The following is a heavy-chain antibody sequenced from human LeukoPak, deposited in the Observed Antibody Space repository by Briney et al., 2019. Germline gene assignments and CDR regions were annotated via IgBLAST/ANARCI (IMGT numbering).Heavy chain of an antibody. V-gene: IGHV1-8*01. D-gene: IGHD3-22*01. CDR1: GYTFTSYD. Sequence: GASVKVSCKASGYTFTSYDINWVRQATGQGLEWMGWMNPNSSNTGYAQKFQGRVTMTRNTSISTAYMELSSLRSDDTAVYYCARDYYYDSSGYSPQDYWGQGTLVTVSS. J-gene: IGHJ4*02. CDR3: ARDYYYDSSGYSPQDY. CDR2: MNPNSSNT.